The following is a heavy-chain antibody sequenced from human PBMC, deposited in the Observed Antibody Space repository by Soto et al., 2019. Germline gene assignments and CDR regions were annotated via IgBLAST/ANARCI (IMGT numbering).Heavy chain of an antibody. D-gene: IGHD3-16*01. CDR3: ARGVGGPYYFDY. CDR2: IYSGGST. V-gene: IGHV3-53*04. Sequence: GGSLRLSFAAPGCTAISNYKSWVRQAPGKGLEWVSVIYSGGSTYYADSVKGRFTISRHNSKNTLYLQMNSLRAEDTAVYYCARGVGGPYYFDYWGQGTLVTVSS. CDR1: GCTAISNY. J-gene: IGHJ4*02.